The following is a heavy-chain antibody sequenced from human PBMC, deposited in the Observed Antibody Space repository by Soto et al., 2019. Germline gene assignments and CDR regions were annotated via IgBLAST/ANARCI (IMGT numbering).Heavy chain of an antibody. Sequence: QVLLVDSGGDVVQPGRSLRLSCAASGFTFSSYAMNWVRQAPGKGLEWVALISHDGINKYYADSVRGRFTISRDSSTNTLYLQMNSLRAADTAVYYCGRCTSTSCHLGSDYWGQGTLVTVSS. D-gene: IGHD2-2*01. CDR2: ISHDGINK. J-gene: IGHJ4*02. V-gene: IGHV3-30-3*01. CDR1: GFTFSSYA. CDR3: GRCTSTSCHLGSDY.